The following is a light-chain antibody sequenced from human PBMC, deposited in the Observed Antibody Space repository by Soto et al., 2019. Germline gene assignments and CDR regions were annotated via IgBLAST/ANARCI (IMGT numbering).Light chain of an antibody. CDR3: QQYGSSPRT. Sequence: SVLTQSPATLSLSPGERPALSCRASQSVSSSYLAWYQQKPGQAPMLLIYGASSRATGIPDRFSGSVSGTDFTRTISRLEPEDLAVYYCQQYGSSPRTLGQATKV. V-gene: IGKV3-20*01. J-gene: IGKJ1*01. CDR1: QSVSSSY. CDR2: GAS.